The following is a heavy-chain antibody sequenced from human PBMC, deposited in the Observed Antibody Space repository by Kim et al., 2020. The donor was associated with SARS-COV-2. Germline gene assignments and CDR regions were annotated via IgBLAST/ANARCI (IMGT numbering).Heavy chain of an antibody. CDR1: GYTFTSYD. CDR3: ARGRKNTMIVVVIPTYYYYMDV. D-gene: IGHD3-22*01. V-gene: IGHV1-8*01. J-gene: IGHJ6*03. CDR2: MNPNSGNT. Sequence: ASVKVSCKASGYTFTSYDINWVRQATGQGLECMGWMNPNSGNTGYAQKFQGRVTMTRNTSISTAYMELSSLRSEDTAVYYCARGRKNTMIVVVIPTYYYYMDVWGKGTTVTVSS.